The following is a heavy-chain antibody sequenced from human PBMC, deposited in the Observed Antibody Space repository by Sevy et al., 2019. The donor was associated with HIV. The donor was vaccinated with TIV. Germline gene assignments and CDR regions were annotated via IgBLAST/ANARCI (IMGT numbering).Heavy chain of an antibody. CDR2: IYYSGST. D-gene: IGHD6-13*01. CDR3: ARESIGAVGDFDY. Sequence: SETLSLTCAVYGGSFSGYYWSWIRQPPGKGLEWIAYIYYSGSTNYNPSLKSRVTISVDTSKNQFSLKLTSVTAADTAVYYCARESIGAVGDFDYWGQGTLVTVSS. CDR1: GGSFSGYY. J-gene: IGHJ4*02. V-gene: IGHV4-59*01.